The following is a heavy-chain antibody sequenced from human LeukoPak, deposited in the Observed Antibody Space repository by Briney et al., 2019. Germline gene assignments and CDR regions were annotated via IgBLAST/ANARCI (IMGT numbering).Heavy chain of an antibody. V-gene: IGHV4-34*01. D-gene: IGHD5-24*01. CDR3: VRADGRDGYRGLVDY. CDR2: INHSGST. J-gene: IGHJ4*02. CDR1: GGSLSGYI. Sequence: SETLSLTCAVYGGSLSGYIWSWIRQPPGKGVEWIGEINHSGSTDYNPSLKSRVTMSVATSRNQFSLKLNSVTAADAAVYYCVRADGRDGYRGLVDYWGQGTLVTVSA.